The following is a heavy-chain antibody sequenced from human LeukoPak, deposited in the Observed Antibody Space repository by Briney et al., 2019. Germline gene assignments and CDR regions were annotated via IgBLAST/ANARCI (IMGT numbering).Heavy chain of an antibody. V-gene: IGHV4-59*12. CDR3: ARRIAAAKDAFDI. D-gene: IGHD6-13*01. CDR1: GGSISSYY. CDR2: IYYSGST. Sequence: SETLSLTCTVSGGSISSYYWSWIRQPPGKGLEWIGYIYYSGSTNYNPSLKSRVTISVDTSKKQFSLKLSSVTAADTAVYYCARRIAAAKDAFDIWGQGTMVTVSS. J-gene: IGHJ3*02.